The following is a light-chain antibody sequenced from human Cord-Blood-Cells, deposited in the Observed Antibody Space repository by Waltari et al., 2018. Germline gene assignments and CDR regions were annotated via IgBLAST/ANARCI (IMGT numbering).Light chain of an antibody. CDR3: QQYGSSPYT. V-gene: IGKV3D-20*01. CDR1: QSVSSSY. J-gene: IGKJ2*01. Sequence: EIVLTQSPATLSLSPGERATLSCGASQSVSSSYFAWYQQKPGRAPSLLIYDASIRATGIPDRFSGSGSGTDCTLTISRLEPEDFAVYYCQQYGSSPYTFGQGTKLEIK. CDR2: DAS.